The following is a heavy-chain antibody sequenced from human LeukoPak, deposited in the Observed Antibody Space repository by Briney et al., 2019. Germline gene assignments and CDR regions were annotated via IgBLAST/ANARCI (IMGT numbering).Heavy chain of an antibody. CDR3: ARGTVISGVMFDY. D-gene: IGHD3-22*01. Sequence: KPSETLSLTCTVSGGSISIYYWSWIRQPPGKGLEWIGYIYYSGSTNYNPSLKSRVTISVDTSKNQFSLKLSSVTAADTAVYYCARGTVISGVMFDYWGQGTLVTVSS. V-gene: IGHV4-59*08. J-gene: IGHJ4*02. CDR1: GGSISIYY. CDR2: IYYSGST.